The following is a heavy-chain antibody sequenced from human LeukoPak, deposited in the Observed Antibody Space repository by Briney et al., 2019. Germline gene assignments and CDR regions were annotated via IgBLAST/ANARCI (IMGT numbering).Heavy chain of an antibody. J-gene: IGHJ4*02. CDR2: INPSGGST. Sequence: GASVKVSRKAFGYSLTNYYVHWVRQAPGQGLEWMGKINPSGGSTSYAQKFQGRITVTRDTYTNTVYMDLSSLRSEDTATYYCARGAPTTRIGAGRFDYWGQGSLLTVAS. D-gene: IGHD5-12*01. V-gene: IGHV1-46*01. CDR3: ARGAPTTRIGAGRFDY. CDR1: GYSLTNYY.